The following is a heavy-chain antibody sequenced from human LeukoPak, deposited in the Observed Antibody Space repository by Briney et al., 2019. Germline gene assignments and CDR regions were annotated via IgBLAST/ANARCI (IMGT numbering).Heavy chain of an antibody. CDR3: ARDQFGYSSGWFDY. J-gene: IGHJ4*02. V-gene: IGHV1-69*05. D-gene: IGHD6-19*01. CDR2: IIPIFGTA. CDR1: GGTFSSYA. Sequence: SVKVSCKASGGTFSSYAISWVRQAPGQGLEWMGRIIPIFGTANYAQKFQGRVTITTDESTSTAYMELSSLRSEDTAVYYCARDQFGYSSGWFDYWDQGTLVTVSS.